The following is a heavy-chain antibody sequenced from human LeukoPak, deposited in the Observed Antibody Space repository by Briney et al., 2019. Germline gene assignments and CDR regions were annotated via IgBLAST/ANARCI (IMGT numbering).Heavy chain of an antibody. CDR3: ARDSPSVSDSSGWLWGNYFDY. Sequence: GASVKVSCKASGYTFTSYYMHWVRQAPGQGLEWMGIINPSGGSTSYAQKFQGRVTMTRDTSTSTVYMELSSLRSEDTAVYYCARDSPSVSDSSGWLWGNYFDYRGQGTLVTVSS. J-gene: IGHJ4*02. D-gene: IGHD6-19*01. CDR2: INPSGGST. CDR1: GYTFTSYY. V-gene: IGHV1-46*01.